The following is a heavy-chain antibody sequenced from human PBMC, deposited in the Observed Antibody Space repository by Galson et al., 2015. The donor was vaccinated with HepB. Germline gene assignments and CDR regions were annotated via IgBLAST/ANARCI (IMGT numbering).Heavy chain of an antibody. CDR3: AKSLRSYYDLPLDY. D-gene: IGHD3-22*01. Sequence: SLRLSCAVSGFTFTNYAMTWVRQAPGKGLEWVSGINGGGDRTNYADSVKGRFTISRDNSKDTLFLQMNSLRAEDSAVYYCAKSLRSYYDLPLDYWGQGTLATVSS. CDR2: INGGGDRT. CDR1: GFTFTNYA. J-gene: IGHJ4*02. V-gene: IGHV3-23*01.